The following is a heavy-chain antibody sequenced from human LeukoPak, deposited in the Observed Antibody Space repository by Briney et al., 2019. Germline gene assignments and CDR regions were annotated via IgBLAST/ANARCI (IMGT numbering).Heavy chain of an antibody. D-gene: IGHD2-15*01. CDR2: VSSSGGTT. J-gene: IGHJ4*02. Sequence: GGSLRLSCAVSGFTFSSYGMSWVRQAPGKGLEWVSAVSSSGGTTYYADSVKGRFTISRDNSKNTLYLQMNSLRAEDTAVYYCAKGVGYCSGGSCQQFDYWGQGTLVTVSS. CDR3: AKGVGYCSGGSCQQFDY. V-gene: IGHV3-23*01. CDR1: GFTFSSYG.